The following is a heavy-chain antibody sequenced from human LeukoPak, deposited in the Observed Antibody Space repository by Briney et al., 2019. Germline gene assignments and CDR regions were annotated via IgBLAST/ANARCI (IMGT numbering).Heavy chain of an antibody. D-gene: IGHD1-1*01. V-gene: IGHV1-2*02. Sequence: ASVKVSCKASGYTFTGYYMHWVRQAPGQGLEWIGCINPNSGGTNYAQKFQGRVTMTRDTSISTAYMELSRLRSDDTAVYYCASTRDDSFFYYYFDYWGQGTLVTVSS. CDR1: GYTFTGYY. J-gene: IGHJ4*02. CDR2: INPNSGGT. CDR3: ASTRDDSFFYYYFDY.